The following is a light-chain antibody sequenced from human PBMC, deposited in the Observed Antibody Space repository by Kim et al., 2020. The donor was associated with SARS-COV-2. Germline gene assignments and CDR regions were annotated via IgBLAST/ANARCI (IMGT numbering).Light chain of an antibody. CDR1: SIGSKS. V-gene: IGLV3-21*04. J-gene: IGLJ2*01. CDR2: YDS. CDR3: QVWDSSSDHRVV. Sequence: PGKTAGITCGGNSIGSKSVHWYQEKPGQAPVLVISYDSDRPSGIPERFSGSNSGNMATLTISRVEAGDEADYYCQVWDSSSDHRVVFGGGTQLTVL.